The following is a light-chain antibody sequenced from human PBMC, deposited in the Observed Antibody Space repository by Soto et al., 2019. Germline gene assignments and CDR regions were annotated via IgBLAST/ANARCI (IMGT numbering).Light chain of an antibody. CDR2: GAS. CDR1: QSVSSSY. J-gene: IGKJ4*01. CDR3: QQYGSSPRVT. V-gene: IGKV3-20*01. Sequence: EIVLTQSPGTLSLSPGERATLSCRASQSVSSSYLAWYQQKPGQAPRLLIYGASSRATGIPDRISGSGSGTDFTLTIIRLEPEDFAVYYCQQYGSSPRVTFGGGTKVEIK.